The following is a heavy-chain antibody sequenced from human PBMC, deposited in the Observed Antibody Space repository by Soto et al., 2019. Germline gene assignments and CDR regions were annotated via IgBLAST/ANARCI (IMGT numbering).Heavy chain of an antibody. D-gene: IGHD6-19*01. J-gene: IGHJ5*02. CDR2: VNGGNGNT. Sequence: QVQLVQSGAEVKKPGASVRVSCEANGFTFRSYAVHWLRQAPGQRFEWMGWVNGGNGNTKYSQKFQGRLRLTRDTSASASYMELDSLTSEDTSVYFCALGMAALLGWFEAWGQGTLVTVSS. CDR1: GFTFRSYA. CDR3: ALGMAALLGWFEA. V-gene: IGHV1-3*01.